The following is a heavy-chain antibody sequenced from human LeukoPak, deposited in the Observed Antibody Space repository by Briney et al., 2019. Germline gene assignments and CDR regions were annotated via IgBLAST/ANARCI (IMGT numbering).Heavy chain of an antibody. Sequence: PGRSLRLSCAASGFTFDDYAMHWVRQAPGKGLEWVSGISWNSGSIGYADSVKGQFTISRDNAKNSLYLQMNSLRAEDTALYYCAKDIATGNRLYYFDYWGQGTLVTVSS. J-gene: IGHJ4*02. CDR3: AKDIATGNRLYYFDY. V-gene: IGHV3-9*01. D-gene: IGHD1-14*01. CDR1: GFTFDDYA. CDR2: ISWNSGSI.